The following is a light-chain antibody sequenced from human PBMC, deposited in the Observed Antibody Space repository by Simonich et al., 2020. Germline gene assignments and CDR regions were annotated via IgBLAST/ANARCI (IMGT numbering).Light chain of an antibody. Sequence: SYVLTQPPSVSVAPGKTARITCGGNNIGSKSVHWYQQKPGQAPVLVVYDDSDRTSGSPERISGANSGNKATLTISRVEAGDEADYYCQVWDSSSDHVVFGGGTKLTVL. CDR1: NIGSKS. J-gene: IGLJ2*01. CDR2: DDS. CDR3: QVWDSSSDHVV. V-gene: IGLV3-21*03.